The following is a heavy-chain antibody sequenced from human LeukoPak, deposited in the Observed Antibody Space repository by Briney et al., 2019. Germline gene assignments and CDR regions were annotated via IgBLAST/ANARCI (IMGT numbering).Heavy chain of an antibody. CDR1: GFTFDDYA. CDR2: ISWNSGSI. CDR3: AKDTSSGSYYDCFDY. J-gene: IGHJ4*02. Sequence: GGSLRLSCAASGFTFDDYAMHWVRQAPGKGLEWVSGISWNSGSIGYADSVKGRFTISRDNAKNSLYLQMNSLRAEDTALYYCAKDTSSGSYYDCFDYWGQGTLVTVSS. D-gene: IGHD3-10*01. V-gene: IGHV3-9*01.